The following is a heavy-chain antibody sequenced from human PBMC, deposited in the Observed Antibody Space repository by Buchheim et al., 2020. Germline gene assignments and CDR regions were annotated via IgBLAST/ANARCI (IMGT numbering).Heavy chain of an antibody. V-gene: IGHV3-48*01. J-gene: IGHJ3*02. CDR2: ISSSSSTI. CDR1: GFTFSSYS. CDR3: AIGYYYDDAFDI. Sequence: EVQLVESGGGLVQPGGSLRLSCAASGFTFSSYSMNWVRQAPGKGLEWVSYISSSSSTIYYADSVKGRFTISSDTAKHSLYLQMNSLRAEDTAVYYCAIGYYYDDAFDIWGQGT. D-gene: IGHD3-22*01.